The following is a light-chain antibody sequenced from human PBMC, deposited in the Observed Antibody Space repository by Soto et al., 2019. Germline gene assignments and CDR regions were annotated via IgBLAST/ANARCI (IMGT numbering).Light chain of an antibody. J-gene: IGKJ1*01. CDR2: DAS. V-gene: IGKV1-5*01. CDR3: QQYNSYPWT. Sequence: DIQMTQSPSTLSASVGDRVTITCRASQTIFNWLAWYQRKPGRAPNLLIYDASSLQSGVPSTFSGSGSGTEFTLTISSLQPGDFATYDCQQYNSYPWTFGQGTKVDIK. CDR1: QTIFNW.